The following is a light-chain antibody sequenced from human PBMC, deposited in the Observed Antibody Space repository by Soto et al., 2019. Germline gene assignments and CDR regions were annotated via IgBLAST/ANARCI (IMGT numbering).Light chain of an antibody. Sequence: DIQMTQSPSSLSAYEGDRVTITCRASQSISSYLNWYQQKPGKAPKLLIYAASSLQSGVPSRFSGSGSGTDFTLTISSLQPEDFATYYCQQSYSTLVYTFGQGTKLEIK. J-gene: IGKJ2*01. CDR1: QSISSY. CDR2: AAS. CDR3: QQSYSTLVYT. V-gene: IGKV1-39*01.